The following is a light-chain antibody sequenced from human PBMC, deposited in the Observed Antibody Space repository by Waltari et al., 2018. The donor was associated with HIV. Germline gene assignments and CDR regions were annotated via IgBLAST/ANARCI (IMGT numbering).Light chain of an antibody. J-gene: IGLJ3*02. CDR3: QVWAGSNEHMV. Sequence: SYVLSQPPSVSVAPGQTASLPCEGTNIGSYSVNWYQQRPGQAPVLVLYDDSDRPSGIPERLSGSKSGKTATLTISRVEAGDEADYFCQVWAGSNEHMVFGGGTTLTVL. CDR2: DDS. CDR1: NIGSYS. V-gene: IGLV3-21*02.